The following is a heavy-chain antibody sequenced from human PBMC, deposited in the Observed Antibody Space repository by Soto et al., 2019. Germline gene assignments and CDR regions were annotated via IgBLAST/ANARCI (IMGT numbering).Heavy chain of an antibody. V-gene: IGHV1-69*01. CDR1: GGTFSSYA. CDR2: IIPIFGTA. J-gene: IGHJ6*02. D-gene: IGHD6-6*01. Sequence: QVQLVQSGAEVKKPGSSVKVSCKASGGTFSSYAISWVRQAPGQGLEWMGGIIPIFGTANYAQKFQGRVTITADESTSTAYMELSSLRSDDTAVYYCARENSSSSLYYYYGMDVWGQGTTVTVSS. CDR3: ARENSSSSLYYYYGMDV.